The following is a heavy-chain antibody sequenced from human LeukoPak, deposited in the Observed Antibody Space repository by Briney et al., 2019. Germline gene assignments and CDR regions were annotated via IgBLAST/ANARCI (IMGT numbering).Heavy chain of an antibody. J-gene: IGHJ4*02. CDR2: MSPKNGNT. D-gene: IGHD6-19*01. CDR3: ARGNAVSGDY. CDR1: GYTFTNND. Sequence: ASVKVSFKASGYTFTNNDINWVRQATGQGREWLGWMSPKNGNTGYAQKFHDRVALTRDTSISTAYLELSSLTDDDTAIYYCARGNAVSGDYWGQGTLVTVSS. V-gene: IGHV1-8*01.